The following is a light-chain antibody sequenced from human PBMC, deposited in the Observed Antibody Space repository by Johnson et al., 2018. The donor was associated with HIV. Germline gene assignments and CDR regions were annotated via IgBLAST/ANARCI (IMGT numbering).Light chain of an antibody. CDR3: GTWDSSLTIGGV. CDR1: ALPKKY. Sequence: VLTQPPSVSVSLGQMARITCSGAALPKKYAYWYQQKPGQFPVLVIYKDSERPSGIPERFSGSSSGTLVTLTIRGVQAEDEADYYCGTWDSSLTIGGVFGTGTKVTVL. V-gene: IGLV3-16*01. J-gene: IGLJ1*01. CDR2: KDS.